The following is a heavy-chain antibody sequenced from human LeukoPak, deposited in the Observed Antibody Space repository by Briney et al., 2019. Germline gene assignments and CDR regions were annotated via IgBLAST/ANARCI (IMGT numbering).Heavy chain of an antibody. CDR2: VFYSGST. Sequence: TSETLSLTCTVSGDFITSGSGIFYWGWIRQSPGKGLEWIGSVFYSGSTSYNPSLKSRATISVDTSKNQFSLKLSSVTAADTAVYYCARNSTTVNHVYKFFDYWGRGTLVTVSS. V-gene: IGHV4-39*01. D-gene: IGHD4-17*01. J-gene: IGHJ4*02. CDR1: GDFITSGSGIFY. CDR3: ARNSTTVNHVYKFFDY.